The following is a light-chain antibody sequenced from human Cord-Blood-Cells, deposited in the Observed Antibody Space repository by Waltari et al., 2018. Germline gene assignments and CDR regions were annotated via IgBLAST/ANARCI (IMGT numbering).Light chain of an antibody. Sequence: SALTHPASVSGSPGQSITISCTGTSSDVGSYNLVSWYQQHPGKAPKLMIYEGSKRPSGVSNRFSGSKSGNTASLTISGLQAEDEADYYCCSYAGSSTVFGGGTKLTVL. J-gene: IGLJ3*02. CDR3: CSYAGSSTV. CDR1: SSDVGSYNL. V-gene: IGLV2-23*01. CDR2: EGS.